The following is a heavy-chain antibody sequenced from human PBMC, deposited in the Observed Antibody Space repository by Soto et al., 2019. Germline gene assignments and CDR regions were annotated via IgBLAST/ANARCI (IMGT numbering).Heavy chain of an antibody. Sequence: QVQLVQSGAEVKKPGASVRVSCKASGYSFTDYHIHWVRQAPGQGLEWLGWINPKSGGTSTAQKFQGWVTMTRDRSISTVYMELTRLRSDDTAVYFCARGHSTDCSNGICSFFYNHEMDVWGQGTTVNVSS. V-gene: IGHV1-2*04. J-gene: IGHJ6*02. D-gene: IGHD2-8*01. CDR3: ARGHSTDCSNGICSFFYNHEMDV. CDR2: INPKSGGT. CDR1: GYSFTDYH.